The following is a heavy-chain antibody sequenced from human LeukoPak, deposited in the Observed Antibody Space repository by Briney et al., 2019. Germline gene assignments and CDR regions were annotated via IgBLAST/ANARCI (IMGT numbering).Heavy chain of an antibody. CDR2: INAGNGNT. J-gene: IGHJ5*02. CDR1: GYTFTSYA. CDR3: ARKTNDYGDYDL. V-gene: IGHV1-3*01. D-gene: IGHD4-17*01. Sequence: ASVKVSCKASGYTFTSYAMHWVRQAPGQRLEWMGWINAGNGNTKYSQKFQGRVTITRDTSASTAYMELSSLRSEDTAVYYCARKTNDYGDYDLWGQGTLVTVSS.